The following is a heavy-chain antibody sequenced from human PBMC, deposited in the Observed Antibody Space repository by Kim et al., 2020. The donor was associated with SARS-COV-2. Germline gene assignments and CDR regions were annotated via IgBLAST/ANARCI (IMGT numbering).Heavy chain of an antibody. Sequence: GGSRRLSCAASGFTFSSYAMTWVRQAPGKGLEWVSAISGSGYNTYYADSVRGRFTISRDSSQNTLFLQVTSLRDDDTAVYYCAKDRAAAAGTGQFDYWGQGTLVTVAS. J-gene: IGHJ4*02. CDR3: AKDRAAAAGTGQFDY. D-gene: IGHD6-13*01. CDR1: GFTFSSYA. V-gene: IGHV3-23*01. CDR2: ISGSGYNT.